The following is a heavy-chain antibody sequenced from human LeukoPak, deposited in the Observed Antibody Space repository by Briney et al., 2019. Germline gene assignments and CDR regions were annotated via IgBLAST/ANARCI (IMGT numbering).Heavy chain of an antibody. V-gene: IGHV4-4*07. CDR2: IYTSGST. CDR3: ARSFEYSSSSDGY. D-gene: IGHD6-6*01. Sequence: PSETLSLTCTVSGGSISGYYWSWIRQPAGKGLEWIGRIYTSGSTNYNPSLKSRVTISVDTSKNQFSLKLSSVTAADTAVYYCARSFEYSSSSDGYWGQGTLVTVSS. J-gene: IGHJ4*02. CDR1: GGSISGYY.